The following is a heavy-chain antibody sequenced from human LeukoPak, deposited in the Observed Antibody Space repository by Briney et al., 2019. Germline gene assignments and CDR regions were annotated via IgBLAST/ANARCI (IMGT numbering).Heavy chain of an antibody. Sequence: VASVKVSCKASGYSFTDFYMHWVRQAPGQGLEWKGRVNPNGGGTKYAQKFQDRVTMTRDTSISTACMEVSRLTSDDTAMYYCGYSRGWYALHMWGQGTMVTVSS. V-gene: IGHV1-2*02. J-gene: IGHJ3*02. CDR3: GYSRGWYALHM. CDR2: VNPNGGGT. D-gene: IGHD6-19*01. CDR1: GYSFTDFY.